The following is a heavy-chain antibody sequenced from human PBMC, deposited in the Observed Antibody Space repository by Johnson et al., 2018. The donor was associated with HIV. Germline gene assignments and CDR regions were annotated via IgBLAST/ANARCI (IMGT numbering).Heavy chain of an antibody. Sequence: QVQLVESGGGVVQPGGSLRLSCAASGFTFADYGMHWVRQPPGKGLEWVAFIAHDESITHYADSVKGRFTMSRDNSKNTLYLQMKSLRPEDTSIYYCAKDELWYTDYGDYGTSYYYDSSGAFDIWGQGTMVTVSS. D-gene: IGHD3-22*01. CDR2: IAHDESIT. CDR3: AKDELWYTDYGDYGTSYYYDSSGAFDI. J-gene: IGHJ3*02. V-gene: IGHV3-30*02. CDR1: GFTFADYG.